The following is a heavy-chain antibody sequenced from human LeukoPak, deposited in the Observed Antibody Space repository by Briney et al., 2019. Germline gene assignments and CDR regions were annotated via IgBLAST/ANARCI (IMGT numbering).Heavy chain of an antibody. CDR1: GGTFSSYT. CDR2: IIPILGIA. D-gene: IGHD2-2*01. CDR3: ARDLSEGDIVVVPAAIGYNWFDP. J-gene: IGHJ5*02. V-gene: IGHV1-69*04. Sequence: GASVKVSCKASGGTFSSYTISWVRQAPGQGLEWMGRIIPILGIANYAQKFRGRVTITADKSTSTAYMELSSLRSEDTAVYYCARDLSEGDIVVVPAAIGYNWFDPWGQGTLVTVSS.